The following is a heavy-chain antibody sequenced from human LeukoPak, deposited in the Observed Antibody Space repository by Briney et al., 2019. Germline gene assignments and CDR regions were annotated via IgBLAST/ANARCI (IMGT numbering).Heavy chain of an antibody. J-gene: IGHJ3*02. CDR3: ARERWELLRGAFDI. CDR2: IYTSGST. CDR1: GGSISSYY. Sequence: SETLSLTCTVSGGSISSYYWSWVRQPAGKGLEWIGRIYTSGSTNYNPSLKSRVTMSVDTSKNQFSLKLSSVTAADTAVYYCARERWELLRGAFDIWGQGTMVTVSS. D-gene: IGHD1-26*01. V-gene: IGHV4-4*07.